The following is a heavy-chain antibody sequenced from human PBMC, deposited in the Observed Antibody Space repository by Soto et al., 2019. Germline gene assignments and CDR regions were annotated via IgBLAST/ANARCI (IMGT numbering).Heavy chain of an antibody. V-gene: IGHV3-30*03. J-gene: IGHJ4*02. CDR3: ARVDTAMSCPYCYFDY. CDR2: ISYDGSKK. D-gene: IGHD5-18*01. CDR1: GFTFSTYG. Sequence: QVQLVESGGGVVQPGRSLRLSCAASGFTFSTYGLHWVRQAPGKGLDWVAVISYDGSKKYYADSVKGRFTVSRDNSKNTLYLQMNSLRAEDTAVYYCARVDTAMSCPYCYFDYWGQGTLVTVSS.